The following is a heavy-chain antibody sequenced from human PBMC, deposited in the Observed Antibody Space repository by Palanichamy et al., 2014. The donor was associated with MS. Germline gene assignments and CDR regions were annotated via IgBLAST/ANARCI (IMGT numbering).Heavy chain of an antibody. CDR1: GFTFSSYW. D-gene: IGHD6-19*01. CDR2: INEAGSDK. V-gene: IGHV3-7*01. J-gene: IGHJ4*02. CDR3: ARDVGSIAVD. Sequence: EVQLVESGGGLVQPGGSLRLSCAASGFTFSSYWMSWVRQAPGKGLEWVATINEAGSDKYYVDSVKGRFTVSRDNAKNSLYLQMNSLRVEDTAEYYCARDVGSIAVDWGQGTLVIVSS.